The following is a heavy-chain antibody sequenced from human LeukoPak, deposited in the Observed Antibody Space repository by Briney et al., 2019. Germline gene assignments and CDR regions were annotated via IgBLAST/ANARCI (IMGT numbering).Heavy chain of an antibody. CDR2: IRYDGNVK. D-gene: IGHD2-15*01. Sequence: GGSLRLSCAASGFTFSSYGMHWVRQAPGKGLEWVTFIRYDGNVKYYADSVKGRFTSSRDNSKSTLYLQMNSLRGEDSAVYYRVKENGGPNDYWGQGTLVTVSS. CDR1: GFTFSSYG. CDR3: VKENGGPNDY. J-gene: IGHJ4*02. V-gene: IGHV3-30*02.